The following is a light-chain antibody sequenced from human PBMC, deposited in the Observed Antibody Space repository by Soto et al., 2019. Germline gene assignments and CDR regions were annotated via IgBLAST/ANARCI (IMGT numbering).Light chain of an antibody. CDR1: SSDVGAYNY. CDR3: ISYTRSTTLVV. V-gene: IGLV2-14*01. J-gene: IGLJ2*01. CDR2: DVT. Sequence: QSALTQPASVSGSPGQSITISCTGTSSDVGAYNYVSWYQQHPGKAPKLMIYDVTNRPSGVSSRFSGSKSGNTASLTISGLQAEDEADYYCISYTRSTTLVVFGGGTKLTVL.